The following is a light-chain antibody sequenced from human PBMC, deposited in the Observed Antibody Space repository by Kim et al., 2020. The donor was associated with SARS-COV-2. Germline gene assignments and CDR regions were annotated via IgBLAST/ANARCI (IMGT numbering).Light chain of an antibody. CDR3: QQYGSGFT. CDR1: QSVSSSY. Sequence: LSSGERATRSCRASQSVSSSYLAWYQQKRGQGPRLLIYGASSRATGIPDRFSGSGSGTDFTLTISRLEPEDFAVYYCQQYGSGFTFGPGTKVDIK. V-gene: IGKV3-20*01. J-gene: IGKJ3*01. CDR2: GAS.